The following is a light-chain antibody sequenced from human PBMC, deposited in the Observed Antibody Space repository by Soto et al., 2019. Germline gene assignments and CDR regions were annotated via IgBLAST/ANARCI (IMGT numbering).Light chain of an antibody. J-gene: IGLJ1*01. CDR2: DVN. V-gene: IGLV2-14*01. CDR3: ISYTTSRTYV. Sequence: QSVLTQPASVSGSPGQPIAVSCTGTSSDVGAYIFVSWYQQHPGKAPKLMIYDVNKRPSGVSDRFSGSKSGNTASLTISGLQAEDEADYYCISYTTSRTYVFGTGTKVTVL. CDR1: SSDVGAYIF.